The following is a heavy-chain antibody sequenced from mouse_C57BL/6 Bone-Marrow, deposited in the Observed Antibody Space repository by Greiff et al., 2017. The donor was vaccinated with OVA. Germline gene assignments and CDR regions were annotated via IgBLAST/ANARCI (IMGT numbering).Heavy chain of an antibody. Sequence: QVTLKECGPGILQSSQTLSLTCSFSGFSLSTSGMGVSWIRQPSGKGLEWLAHIYWDDDKRYNPSLKSRLTISKDTSRNQVFLKITSVDTADTATYYCARRSGLYYYAMDYWGQGTSVTVSS. V-gene: IGHV8-12*01. CDR3: ARRSGLYYYAMDY. D-gene: IGHD3-1*01. J-gene: IGHJ4*01. CDR1: GFSLSTSGMG. CDR2: IYWDDDK.